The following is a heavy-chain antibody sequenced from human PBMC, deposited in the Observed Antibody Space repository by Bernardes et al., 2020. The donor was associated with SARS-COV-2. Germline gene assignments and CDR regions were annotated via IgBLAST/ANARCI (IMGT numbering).Heavy chain of an antibody. V-gene: IGHV4-39*06. J-gene: IGHJ5*02. CDR1: GGSIHSSNFY. Sequence: SETLSLTCTVSGGSIHSSNFYWGWIRQPPGKGLEWIGSIYPSGNTYYNPSLQSRVTESVDTSKNQFSLTLTSVTAADTAIYYCARDHATVGGGPRWFDPWGQGIRVTVSS. CDR3: ARDHATVGGGPRWFDP. CDR2: IYPSGNT. D-gene: IGHD4-17*01.